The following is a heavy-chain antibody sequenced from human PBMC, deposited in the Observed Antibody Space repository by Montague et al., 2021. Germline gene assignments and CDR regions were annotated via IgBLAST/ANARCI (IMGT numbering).Heavy chain of an antibody. J-gene: IGHJ6*03. CDR2: TYWGADK. D-gene: IGHD2-2*01. Sequence: PALVKPTKTLTLTCTFSGFSRTTSGGGVGWIRQPPGKALEWLGVTYWGADKRYSPSLQNRLIITHDAARNQVILTLNDLDPMDTGTYFCAHTHQVIHFYVCMDVWGKGTTVTVSS. CDR1: GFSRTTSGGG. CDR3: AHTHQVIHFYVCMDV. V-gene: IGHV2-5*02.